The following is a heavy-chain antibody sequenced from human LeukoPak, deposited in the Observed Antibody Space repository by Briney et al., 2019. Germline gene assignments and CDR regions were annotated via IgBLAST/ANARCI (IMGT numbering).Heavy chain of an antibody. D-gene: IGHD5-18*01. CDR1: GFTFSSYA. V-gene: IGHV3-23*01. J-gene: IGHJ6*03. CDR2: ISGSGRRT. CDR3: AKDQKRGYSYGYLFYYYYMDV. Sequence: GGSLRLSCAASGFTFSSYAMSWVRQAPGKGLECVSAISGSGRRTYYTNSVKGRFTISRDNSKNTLYLQMNSLRAEDTAVYYCAKDQKRGYSYGYLFYYYYMDVWGKGTTVTISS.